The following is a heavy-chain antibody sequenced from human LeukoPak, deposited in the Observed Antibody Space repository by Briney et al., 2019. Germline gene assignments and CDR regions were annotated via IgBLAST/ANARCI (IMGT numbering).Heavy chain of an antibody. CDR2: IRSGGERST. CDR1: GFTFSYYS. Sequence: GGSLGLLCAASGFTFSYYSIKWVRQAPAKGREEVSYIRSGGERSTFYADFVKGRFTISRDNAKNSLYLQMNSLRDEDTAVYYCAREYSSSYYFDYWGQGTLVTVSP. CDR3: AREYSSSYYFDY. D-gene: IGHD6-13*01. V-gene: IGHV3-48*02. J-gene: IGHJ4*02.